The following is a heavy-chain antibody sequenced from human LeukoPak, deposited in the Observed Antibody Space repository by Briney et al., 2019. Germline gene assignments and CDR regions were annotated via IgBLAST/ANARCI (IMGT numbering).Heavy chain of an antibody. V-gene: IGHV5-51*01. CDR2: IYPGDSDT. CDR1: GYSFTSYR. J-gene: IGHJ6*03. D-gene: IGHD6-19*01. Sequence: GESLKISCKGSGYSFTSYRIGWVRQMPGKGLEWMGIIYPGDSDTRYSPSFQGQVTISADKSISTAYLQWSSLKASDTAMYYCARHTVAGRYYYYMDVWGKGTTVTVSS. CDR3: ARHTVAGRYYYYMDV.